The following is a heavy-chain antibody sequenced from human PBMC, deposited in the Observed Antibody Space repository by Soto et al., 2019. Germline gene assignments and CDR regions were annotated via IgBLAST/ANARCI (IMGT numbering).Heavy chain of an antibody. D-gene: IGHD1-26*01. CDR1: GFTFSSYS. V-gene: IGHV3-21*01. J-gene: IGHJ6*02. CDR3: ARDRGIVGATYYYYGMDV. Sequence: GGSLRLSCAASGFTFSSYSMNWVRQAPGKGLEWVSSISSSSSYIYYADSVKGRFTISRDNAKNSLYLQMNSLRAEDTAVYYCARDRGIVGATYYYYGMDVWGQGTTVTVSS. CDR2: ISSSSSYI.